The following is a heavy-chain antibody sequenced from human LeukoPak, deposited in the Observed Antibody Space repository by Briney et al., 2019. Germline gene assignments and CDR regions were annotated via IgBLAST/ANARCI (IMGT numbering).Heavy chain of an antibody. Sequence: GGSLRLSCTASRFTLSNYAMSWVRQAPGKGLEWVSSLSASGRYTYYADSVQGRFSISRDNSETTLYLQMNSLRAEDTAVYYCAKTVCGNPARDAFDIWGQGTMVAVSS. CDR1: RFTLSNYA. J-gene: IGHJ3*02. CDR3: AKTVCGNPARDAFDI. CDR2: LSASGRYT. D-gene: IGHD1-26*01. V-gene: IGHV3-23*01.